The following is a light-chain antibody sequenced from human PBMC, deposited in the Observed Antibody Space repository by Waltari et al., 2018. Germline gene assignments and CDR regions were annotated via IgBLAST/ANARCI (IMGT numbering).Light chain of an antibody. V-gene: IGLV1-40*01. CDR2: RDD. CDR1: SSNIGAGYD. Sequence: QSVLTQPPSVSGAPGQSVTISCTWSSSNIGAGYDVHWYQQIPGSAPKVLIYRDDNRPSGVPGRFSGSKSGTSASLSVTGLRVEDEADYFCQSYDRDLNAVLFGGGTKLTVL. CDR3: QSYDRDLNAVL. J-gene: IGLJ2*01.